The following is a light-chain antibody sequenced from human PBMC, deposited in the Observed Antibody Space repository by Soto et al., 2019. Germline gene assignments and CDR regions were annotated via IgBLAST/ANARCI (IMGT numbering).Light chain of an antibody. J-gene: IGKJ5*01. CDR3: QQFNSYPIT. Sequence: AIQVTQSPSSLSASVGDRVTITCRASQDIRGALAWYQQKPGKPPRLLIYDVSTLESGVPSRFSGSSSGTEFTLTISSLQSEDFRTYLCQQFNSYPITFGHGTRLEIK. V-gene: IGKV1-13*02. CDR1: QDIRGA. CDR2: DVS.